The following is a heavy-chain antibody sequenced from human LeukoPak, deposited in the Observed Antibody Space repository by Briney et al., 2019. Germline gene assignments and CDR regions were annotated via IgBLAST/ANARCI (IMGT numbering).Heavy chain of an antibody. CDR1: GFTFSSYS. CDR2: ISGSGGST. CDR3: ASTIWFGEQEDY. D-gene: IGHD3-10*01. V-gene: IGHV3-23*01. J-gene: IGHJ4*02. Sequence: PGGSLRLSCAASGFTFSSYSMNWVRQAPGKGLEWVSAISGSGGSTYYADSVKGRFTISRDNSKNTLCLQMNSLRAEDTAVYYCASTIWFGEQEDYWGQGTLVTVSS.